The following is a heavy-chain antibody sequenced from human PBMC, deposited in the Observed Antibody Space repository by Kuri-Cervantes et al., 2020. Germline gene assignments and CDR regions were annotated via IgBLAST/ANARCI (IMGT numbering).Heavy chain of an antibody. Sequence: ASVKVSCKASGYTFTNYGLSWVRRAPGHGLEWMGWITTYNAKADYAQKLRDRLTMTTDTFTNTAYMELSSLISDDTAVYYCARSIRMAAALDYWGQGTLVTVSS. D-gene: IGHD6-13*01. V-gene: IGHV1-18*04. J-gene: IGHJ4*02. CDR3: ARSIRMAAALDY. CDR2: ITTYNAKA. CDR1: GYTFTNYG.